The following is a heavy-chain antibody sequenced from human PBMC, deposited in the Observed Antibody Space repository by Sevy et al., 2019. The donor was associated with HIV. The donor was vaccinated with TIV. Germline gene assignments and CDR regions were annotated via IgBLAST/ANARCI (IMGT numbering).Heavy chain of an antibody. D-gene: IGHD4-17*01. J-gene: IGHJ4*02. CDR2: IYSGGST. V-gene: IGHV3-53*01. CDR3: ARETSYNDYGDYAFDY. CDR1: GFTVSSNY. Sequence: LSLTCAASGFTVSSNYMSWVRQAPGKGLEWVSVIYSGGSTYYADSVKGRFTISRDNSKNTLYLQMNSLRAEDTAVYYCARETSYNDYGDYAFDYWGQGTLVTVSS.